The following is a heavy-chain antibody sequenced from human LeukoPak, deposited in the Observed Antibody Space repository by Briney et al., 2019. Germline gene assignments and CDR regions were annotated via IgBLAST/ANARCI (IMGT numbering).Heavy chain of an antibody. J-gene: IGHJ6*02. D-gene: IGHD5-18*01. CDR1: GFTFSSHG. CDR2: ISYDGSDK. V-gene: IGHV3-30*18. CDR3: ANRRTVDTAMVTHYYGMDV. Sequence: PGGSLRLSCAASGFTFSSHGIHWVRQAPGKGLEWVAVISYDGSDKYYADSVKGRFTISRDNSKNTVYLQMNSLRPEDTAVYYCANRRTVDTAMVTHYYGMDVWGQGTTVTVSS.